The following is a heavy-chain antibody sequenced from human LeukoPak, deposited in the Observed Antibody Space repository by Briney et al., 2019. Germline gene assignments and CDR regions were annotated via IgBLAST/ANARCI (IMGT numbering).Heavy chain of an antibody. J-gene: IGHJ6*03. CDR2: IKGKSAGGTP. Sequence: GGPFSLSCAAPGFNLSDAGMSWFRQAQGKGRNWVGGIKGKSAGGTPEYSAPVKGRFTISRDDSQNILYLQMNSLKTEDTAVYYCSTNEDIVIVPVEVREYYYYYYMDVWGKGTTVTVSS. D-gene: IGHD2-2*01. CDR3: STNEDIVIVPVEVREYYYYYYMDV. CDR1: GFNLSDAG. V-gene: IGHV3-15*01.